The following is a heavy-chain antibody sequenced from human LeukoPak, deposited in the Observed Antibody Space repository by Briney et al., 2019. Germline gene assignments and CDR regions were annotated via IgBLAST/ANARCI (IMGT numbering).Heavy chain of an antibody. Sequence: PSETLSLTCAVYGGSFSGYYWSWIRQPPGKGLEWIEEINHSGSTNYNPSLKSRVTISVDTSKNQFSLKLSSVTAADTAVYYCARGEYGDYAGGYYYYMDVWGKGTTVTVSS. D-gene: IGHD4-17*01. J-gene: IGHJ6*03. CDR2: INHSGST. V-gene: IGHV4-34*01. CDR1: GGSFSGYY. CDR3: ARGEYGDYAGGYYYYMDV.